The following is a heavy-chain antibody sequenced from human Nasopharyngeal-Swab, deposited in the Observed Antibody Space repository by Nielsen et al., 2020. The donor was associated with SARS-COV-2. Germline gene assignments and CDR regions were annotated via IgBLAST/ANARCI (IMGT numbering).Heavy chain of an antibody. D-gene: IGHD3-3*01. CDR2: IKQEGSEI. V-gene: IGHV3-7*01. Sequence: GESLKISCAASGFTFSNYWMSWVRQAPGKGLEWVVNIKQEGSEIYYVDSLQGRFTISRDNAKNSLYLQMNSLRAEDTAVYYCARLKYDFWNGPPEDYWGQGTLVTVSS. CDR1: GFTFSNYW. J-gene: IGHJ4*02. CDR3: ARLKYDFWNGPPEDY.